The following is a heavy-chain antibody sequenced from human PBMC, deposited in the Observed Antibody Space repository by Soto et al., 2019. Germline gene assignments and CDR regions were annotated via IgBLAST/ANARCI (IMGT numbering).Heavy chain of an antibody. Sequence: QVQLVESGGGVVQPGRSLRLSCAASGFTFSSYGMHWVRQAPGKGLEWVAVIWYDGSNKYYADSVKGRITISRDNSKNPLYLQMNGLRADDTAVYYCARGSGFGDACDIWGQGTMVTVSS. J-gene: IGHJ3*02. CDR1: GFTFSSYG. CDR3: ARGSGFGDACDI. D-gene: IGHD3-22*01. V-gene: IGHV3-33*01. CDR2: IWYDGSNK.